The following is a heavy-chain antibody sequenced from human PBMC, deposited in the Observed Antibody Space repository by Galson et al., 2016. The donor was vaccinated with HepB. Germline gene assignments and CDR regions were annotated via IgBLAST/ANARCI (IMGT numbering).Heavy chain of an antibody. CDR3: ARSAQLLYSLGH. CDR2: ISSSGTTI. Sequence: SLRLSCAASGFIFSDYYMNWIRQAPGKGLEWVSYISSSGTTIDYADSVKGRFTISRDNAKNSLYLQMNSLRAEDTAVYYCARSAQLLYSLGHWGQGTLVTVSS. V-gene: IGHV3-11*01. CDR1: GFIFSDYY. D-gene: IGHD3-16*01. J-gene: IGHJ4*02.